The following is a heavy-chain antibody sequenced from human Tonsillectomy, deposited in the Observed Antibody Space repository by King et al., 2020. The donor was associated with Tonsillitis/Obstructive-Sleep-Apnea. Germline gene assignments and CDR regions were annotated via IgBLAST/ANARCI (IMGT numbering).Heavy chain of an antibody. V-gene: IGHV4-59*01. CDR2: IFYSGGT. CDR3: AREGSIVGDAFDI. J-gene: IGHJ3*02. Sequence: VQLQESGPGLVKPSETLSLTCTVSGDSISPYYWSWIRQPPGKGLEWIGYIFYSGGTNYNPSLKSRVTISVDTSKNQFSLKLSSVTAADTAVYYCAREGSIVGDAFDIWGQGTMVTVSS. CDR1: GDSISPYY. D-gene: IGHD3-16*02.